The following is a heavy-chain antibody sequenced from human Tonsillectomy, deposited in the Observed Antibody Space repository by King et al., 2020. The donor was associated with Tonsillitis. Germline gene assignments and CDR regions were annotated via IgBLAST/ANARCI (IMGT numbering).Heavy chain of an antibody. CDR2: ISTYSGNT. D-gene: IGHD4-17*01. CDR1: GYTFTTYG. J-gene: IGHJ4*02. Sequence: VQLVESGAEIKKPGASVRVSCKASGYTFTTYGINWVRQAPGQGLEWMGWISTYSGNTNYAQKLQGRATMTTDISTSTAYMELKSLRSDDTAVYYCARDGRDYGDYEGFEYWGQGTLVTVSS. V-gene: IGHV1-18*04. CDR3: ARDGRDYGDYEGFEY.